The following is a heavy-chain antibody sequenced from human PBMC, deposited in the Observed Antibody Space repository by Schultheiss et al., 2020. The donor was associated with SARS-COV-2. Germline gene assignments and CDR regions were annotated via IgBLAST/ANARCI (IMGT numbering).Heavy chain of an antibody. CDR2: IYYSGST. Sequence: SQTLSLTCTVSGGSISSYYWSWIRQPPGKGLEWIGSIYYSGSTYYNPSLKSRVTISVDTSKNQFSLKLSSVTAADTAVYYCARDAGVGSAAAGRVAVYWGQGTLVTVSS. V-gene: IGHV4-59*05. CDR3: ARDAGVGSAAAGRVAVY. CDR1: GGSISSYY. D-gene: IGHD6-13*01. J-gene: IGHJ4*02.